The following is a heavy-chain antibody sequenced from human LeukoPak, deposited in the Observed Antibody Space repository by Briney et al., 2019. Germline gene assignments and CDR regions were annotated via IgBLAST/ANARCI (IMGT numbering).Heavy chain of an antibody. V-gene: IGHV4-4*07. J-gene: IGHJ5*02. CDR3: ARDRGGYDWFDP. Sequence: SETLSLTXTVSGGSISSYYWSWIRQPAGKGLEWIGRLYTSGNTNYNPSLKSRVTMSVDTSKNQFSLKLSSVTAADTAVYYCARDRGGYDWFDPWGQGTLVTVSS. CDR2: LYTSGNT. D-gene: IGHD3-22*01. CDR1: GGSISSYY.